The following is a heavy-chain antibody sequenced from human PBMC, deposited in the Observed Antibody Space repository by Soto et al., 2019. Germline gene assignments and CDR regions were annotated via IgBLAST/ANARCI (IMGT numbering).Heavy chain of an antibody. D-gene: IGHD3-16*01. CDR1: WASFSSNIAA. CDR2: TYYRSKWFN. CDR3: ARGDQGFDY. Sequence: SLPLSLTGSISWASFSSNIAACNWSRQSPSRGLEWLGRTYYRSKWFNNYALSVKSRVTINPDTSKNQFSLQLNSVTPEDTAVYYCARGDQGFDYWGQGTLVTVPQ. J-gene: IGHJ4*02. V-gene: IGHV6-1*01.